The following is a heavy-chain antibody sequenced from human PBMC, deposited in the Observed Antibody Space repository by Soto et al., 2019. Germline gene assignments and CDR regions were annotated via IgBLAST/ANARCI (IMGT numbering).Heavy chain of an antibody. V-gene: IGHV3-30*18. J-gene: IGHJ6*02. CDR3: AKDPCITIFGVVIPYYYYGMDV. CDR2: ISYDGSNK. Sequence: PGGSLILSCAASGFTFSSYGMHWVRQAPGKGLEWVAVISYDGSNKYYADSVKGRFTISRDNSKNTLYLQMNSLRAEDTAVYYCAKDPCITIFGVVIPYYYYGMDVWGQGTTVTVSS. D-gene: IGHD3-3*01. CDR1: GFTFSSYG.